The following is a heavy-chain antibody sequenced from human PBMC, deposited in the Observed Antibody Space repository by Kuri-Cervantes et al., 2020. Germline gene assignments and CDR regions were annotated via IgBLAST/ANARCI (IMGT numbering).Heavy chain of an antibody. Sequence: SLKISCAASGFTFDDYAMHWVRQAPGKGLEWVSGISWNSGSIGYADSAKGRFTISRDNAKNTLYLQMNSLRAEDTAVYYCARDGYCSSTSCPSFDYWGQGTLVTVSS. D-gene: IGHD2-2*01. J-gene: IGHJ4*02. CDR2: ISWNSGSI. CDR1: GFTFDDYA. V-gene: IGHV3-9*01. CDR3: ARDGYCSSTSCPSFDY.